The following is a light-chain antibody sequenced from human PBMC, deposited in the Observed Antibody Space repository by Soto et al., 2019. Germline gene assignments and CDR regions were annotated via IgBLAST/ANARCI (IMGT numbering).Light chain of an antibody. CDR2: DAS. CDR3: QQRSRWPALT. J-gene: IGKJ4*01. V-gene: IGKV3-11*01. CDR1: QSVSYH. Sequence: EVILTQFPATLSLSAGESATLSCRASQSVSYHLAWYQQKPGQAPRLLIYDASNRAPGIPPRFSGSGSGTDFTLTIRTLEPEDSAIYYCQQRSRWPALTFGGGTKVEI.